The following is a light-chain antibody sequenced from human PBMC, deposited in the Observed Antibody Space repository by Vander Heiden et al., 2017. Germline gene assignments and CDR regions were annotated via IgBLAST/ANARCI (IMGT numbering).Light chain of an antibody. CDR3: QQYNSYPWT. CDR2: EVS. V-gene: IGKV1-5*03. CDR1: QSIYSW. Sequence: DIQMTQSPSTLSASVRDRVTITCRASQSIYSWLAWYQQKPGKAPNLLIYEVSNLGSGVPSRFSGSGSGTEFTLTISSLQPDDFATYFCQQYNSYPWTFGQGTKVDIK. J-gene: IGKJ1*01.